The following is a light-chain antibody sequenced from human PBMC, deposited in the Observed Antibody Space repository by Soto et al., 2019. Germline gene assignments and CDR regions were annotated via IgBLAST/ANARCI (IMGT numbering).Light chain of an antibody. CDR3: QQYDTSWT. J-gene: IGKJ1*01. CDR2: GES. CDR1: QSVRRSQ. Sequence: EIVLPQSPGTLSLSPGDRATLSCRASQSVRRSQWAWYQQKPGQPPRLLIYGESGRAAGIPDRFSGSGSETDFTLTISRLAPEDFAVYFCQQYDTSWTFGQGTEVAIK. V-gene: IGKV3-20*01.